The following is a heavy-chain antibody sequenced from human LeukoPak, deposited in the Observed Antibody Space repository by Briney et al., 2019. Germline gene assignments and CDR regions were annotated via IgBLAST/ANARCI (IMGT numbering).Heavy chain of an antibody. J-gene: IGHJ4*02. CDR2: IQPSGNT. CDR1: GGSISSYY. V-gene: IGHV4-4*09. CDR3: ARHGARIHLWLDY. Sequence: PSETLSLTCTVSGGSISSYYWSWIRQPPGKTLEWIGYIQPSGNTDYNPSLKSRVTISVDTSKNQFSLNLTSVTAADTAVYYCARHGARIHLWLDYWGQGTLVTVSP. D-gene: IGHD5-18*01.